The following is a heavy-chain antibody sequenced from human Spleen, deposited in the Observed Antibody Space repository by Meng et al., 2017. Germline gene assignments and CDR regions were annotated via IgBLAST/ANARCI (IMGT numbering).Heavy chain of an antibody. CDR1: GYSFINYA. J-gene: IGHJ4*02. D-gene: IGHD3-22*01. CDR3: ARRYYDTNGYYPAFDY. CDR2: INGGNDHT. V-gene: IGHV1-3*01. Sequence: QGQLGQSGAEVKKPGASVKVSCKASGYSFINYAMHWVRQAPGQRLEWMGWINGGNDHTKYSQKFQDRVTITMDTSASTVYMELSSLRSDDTALYYCARRYYDTNGYYPAFDYWGQGTLVTVSS.